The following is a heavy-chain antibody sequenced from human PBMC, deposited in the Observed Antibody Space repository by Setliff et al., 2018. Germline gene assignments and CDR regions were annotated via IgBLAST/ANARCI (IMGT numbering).Heavy chain of an antibody. D-gene: IGHD3-22*01. V-gene: IGHV3-74*01. CDR1: GFTFSSYW. CDR2: INSDGSST. J-gene: IGHJ5*02. CDR3: ARGSRPHYYDSSPRNA. Sequence: GGSLRLSCAASGFTFSSYWMHWVRQAPGKGLVWVSRINSDGSSTSYADSVKGRFTTSRDNAKNTLYLQMNSLRAEDTAVYYCARGSRPHYYDSSPRNAWGQGTLVTVSS.